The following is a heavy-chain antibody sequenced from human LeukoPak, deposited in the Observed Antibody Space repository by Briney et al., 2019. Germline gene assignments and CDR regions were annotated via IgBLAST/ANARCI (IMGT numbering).Heavy chain of an antibody. CDR1: GGSISSGSYY. J-gene: IGHJ6*03. D-gene: IGHD3-10*01. CDR2: IYTSGST. CDR3: ARGTGVTMVRGVMFDHYYYIDV. V-gene: IGHV4-61*02. Sequence: SETLSLTCTVSGGSISSGSYYWSWIRQPAGKGLEWIGRIYTSGSTNYNPSLKSRVTISVDTSKNQFSLRLSSVTAADTAVYHCARGTGVTMVRGVMFDHYYYIDVWGKGTTVTISS.